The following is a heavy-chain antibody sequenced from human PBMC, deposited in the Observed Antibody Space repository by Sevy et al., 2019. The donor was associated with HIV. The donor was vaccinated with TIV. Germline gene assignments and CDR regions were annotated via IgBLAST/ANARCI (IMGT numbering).Heavy chain of an antibody. J-gene: IGHJ6*02. CDR3: ARVDHYYGSGNFYNDYYYGLDV. CDR1: GYTFTGYY. D-gene: IGHD3-10*01. V-gene: IGHV1-2*02. CDR2: INPNSGGT. Sequence: ASVKVSCKASGYTFTGYYIHWVRQAPGQGLEWMGWINPNSGGTNYAQKFQGRVTMTRDTSISTAYMELSRLRSDDTAVYYCARVDHYYGSGNFYNDYYYGLDVWGLGTTVTVSS.